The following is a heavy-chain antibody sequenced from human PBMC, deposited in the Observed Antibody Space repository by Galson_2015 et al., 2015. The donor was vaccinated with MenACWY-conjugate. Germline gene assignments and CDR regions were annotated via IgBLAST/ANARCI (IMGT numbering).Heavy chain of an antibody. V-gene: IGHV1-2*04. CDR1: GYSFTGYN. D-gene: IGHD6-13*01. Sequence: SVKVSCKASGYSFTGYNIHWVRQAPGQGLEWLGWINPNSGDTHSAQKFQGWVTMTRDTSTSTVYMELSRLRSDDTAVYYCARGGLYGSSWSTFDSWGQGTLVTVSS. CDR2: INPNSGDT. J-gene: IGHJ4*02. CDR3: ARGGLYGSSWSTFDS.